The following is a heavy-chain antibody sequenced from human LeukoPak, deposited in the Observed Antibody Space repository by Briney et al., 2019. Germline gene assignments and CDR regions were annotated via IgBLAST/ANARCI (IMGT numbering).Heavy chain of an antibody. J-gene: IGHJ5*02. Sequence: EGSLRLSCAASGFTFSGSIMHWVRQAPGKGLEWVGLIKSKASNYATAYAASVKGRFTVSRDDSQRTAYLQMSSLKTEGMAVYYCTAEGNGAFDPWGQGTLVTVSS. CDR3: TAEGNGAFDP. CDR2: IKSKASNYAT. V-gene: IGHV3-73*01. CDR1: GFTFSGSI. D-gene: IGHD4-17*01.